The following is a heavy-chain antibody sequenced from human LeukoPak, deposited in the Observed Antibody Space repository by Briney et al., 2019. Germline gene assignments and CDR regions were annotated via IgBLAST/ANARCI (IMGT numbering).Heavy chain of an antibody. CDR1: GFTFSSYA. V-gene: IGHV3-30*04. D-gene: IGHD5-24*01. Sequence: GGSLRLSCAASGFTFSSYAMHWVRQAPGKGLEWVAVISYDGSNKYYADSVKGRFTISRDNSKNTLYLQMNSLRAEDTAVYYRARVEMATIILYYFDYWGQGTLVNVSS. CDR3: ARVEMATIILYYFDY. J-gene: IGHJ4*02. CDR2: ISYDGSNK.